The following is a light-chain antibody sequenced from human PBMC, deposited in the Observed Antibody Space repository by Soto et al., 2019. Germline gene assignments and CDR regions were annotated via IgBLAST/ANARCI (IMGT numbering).Light chain of an antibody. CDR2: GVS. CDR3: QQYGSSPLT. V-gene: IGKV3-20*01. Sequence: EIVLTQSPDTLSLSPGERATLSCRASQTVTSGYLAWYQQKPGQAPRLLMYGVSSRAAGIPDRFSGSVSGTDFTLTISRLEPEDFAVYYCQQYGSSPLTFGGGTKVDIK. J-gene: IGKJ4*01. CDR1: QTVTSGY.